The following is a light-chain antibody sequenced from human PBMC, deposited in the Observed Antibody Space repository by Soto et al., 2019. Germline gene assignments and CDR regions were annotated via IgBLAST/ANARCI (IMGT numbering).Light chain of an antibody. CDR2: AAS. Sequence: IQMTQSPSSLSASVGDRVTITCQASQDIGNFLTWYQQKPGRAPVLLIYAASTLQSGVPSRFSGSRSGTDFTLTISSLQPEDFATYYCLLDFSYFWAFGQGTKVDIK. CDR3: LLDFSYFWA. CDR1: QDIGNF. J-gene: IGKJ1*01. V-gene: IGKV1-6*01.